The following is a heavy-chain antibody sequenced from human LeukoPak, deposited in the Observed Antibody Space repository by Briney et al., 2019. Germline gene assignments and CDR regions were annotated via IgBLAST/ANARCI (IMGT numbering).Heavy chain of an antibody. D-gene: IGHD3-3*01. CDR3: ARVTYYDFWSGYFDYYYYYMDV. Sequence: PSGTLSLTCTVSGGSISSYCWSWIRQPPGKGLEWIGYIYYSGSTNYNPSLKSRVTISVDTSKNQFSLKLSSVTAADTAVYYCARVTYYDFWSGYFDYYYYYMDVWGKGTTVTVSS. CDR2: IYYSGST. J-gene: IGHJ6*03. V-gene: IGHV4-59*01. CDR1: GGSISSYC.